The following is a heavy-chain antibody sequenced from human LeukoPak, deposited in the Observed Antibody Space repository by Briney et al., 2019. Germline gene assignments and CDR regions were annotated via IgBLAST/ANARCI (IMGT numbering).Heavy chain of an antibody. J-gene: IGHJ4*02. V-gene: IGHV3-21*01. CDR3: ARVSSGYCSGGSCLDFDY. CDR2: ISSSSYI. D-gene: IGHD2-15*01. Sequence: PGGSLRLSCAASGFTFSSYSMNWVRQAPGKGLEWVSSISSSSYIYYADSVKGRFTISRDNAKNSLYLQMNSLRAEDTAVYYCARVSSGYCSGGSCLDFDYWGQGTLVTVSS. CDR1: GFTFSSYS.